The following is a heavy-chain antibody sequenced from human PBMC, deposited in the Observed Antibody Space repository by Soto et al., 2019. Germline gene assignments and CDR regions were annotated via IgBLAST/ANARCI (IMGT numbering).Heavy chain of an antibody. Sequence: EVQLLESGGGSVQPGESLRLSCAASGFTFNTYAVSWVRQAPGKGLEWVSVIGASSAFTYYADSVKGRFTVSRDNSKTTLYLQMHSLRAEDTAVYYCAKRLGSSWSTLDSWGQGTLVTVSS. CDR3: AKRLGSSWSTLDS. CDR1: GFTFNTYA. D-gene: IGHD6-13*01. CDR2: IGASSAFT. J-gene: IGHJ4*02. V-gene: IGHV3-23*01.